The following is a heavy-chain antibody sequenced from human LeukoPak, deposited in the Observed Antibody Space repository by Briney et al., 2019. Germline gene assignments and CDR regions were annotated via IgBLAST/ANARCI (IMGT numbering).Heavy chain of an antibody. Sequence: SVKVSCKASGGTFSSYAISWVRQAPGQGLEWMRRIIPILGIANYAQKFQGRVTITADKSTSTAYMELSSLRSEDAAVYYCARDERDGYNSWGQGTLVTVSS. V-gene: IGHV1-69*04. CDR1: GGTFSSYA. J-gene: IGHJ5*02. CDR2: IIPILGIA. D-gene: IGHD5-24*01. CDR3: ARDERDGYNS.